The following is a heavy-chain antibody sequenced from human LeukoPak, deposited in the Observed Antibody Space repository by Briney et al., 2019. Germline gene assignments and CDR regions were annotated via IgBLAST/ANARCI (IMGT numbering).Heavy chain of an antibody. CDR1: GYSFTSHW. CDR3: ARHPIAAGGAYNWFDP. V-gene: IGHV5-51*01. J-gene: IGHJ5*02. D-gene: IGHD6-13*01. Sequence: GESLKISCKGSGYGSGYSFTSHWIAWVRQMPGKGLEWMGIIYPRDSNTIYSPSFQGQVTISVDTSINTAYLQWISLKASDTAMYYRARHPIAAGGAYNWFDPWGQGTLVTVSS. CDR2: IYPRDSNT.